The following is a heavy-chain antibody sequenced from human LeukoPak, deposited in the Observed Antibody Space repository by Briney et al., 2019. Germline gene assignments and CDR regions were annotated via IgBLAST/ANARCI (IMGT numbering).Heavy chain of an antibody. Sequence: GGSLRLSCAASGFTFSKYWMLWVRQAPGKGLESVSRINTDGTVTTYADSVKGRFTVSRDNADNTMFLQMNSVRDEDTAVYYCATKQLLAPLPYSWGQGNPVTVSS. CDR3: ATKQLLAPLPYS. V-gene: IGHV3-74*01. D-gene: IGHD6-19*01. CDR1: GFTFSKYW. J-gene: IGHJ4*02. CDR2: INTDGTVT.